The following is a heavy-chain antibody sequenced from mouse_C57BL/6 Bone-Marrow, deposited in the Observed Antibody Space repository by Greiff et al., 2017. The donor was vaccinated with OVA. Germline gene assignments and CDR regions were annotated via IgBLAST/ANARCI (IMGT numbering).Heavy chain of an antibody. CDR3: ARGQITTVVAPYYAMDY. Sequence: EVKVVESGGGLVKPGGSLKLSCAASGFTFSSYAMSWVRQTPEKRLEWVATISDGGSYTYYPDNVKGRFTISRDNAKNNLYLQMSHLKSEDTAMYYCARGQITTVVAPYYAMDYWGQGTSVTVSS. J-gene: IGHJ4*01. V-gene: IGHV5-4*03. D-gene: IGHD1-1*01. CDR1: GFTFSSYA. CDR2: ISDGGSYT.